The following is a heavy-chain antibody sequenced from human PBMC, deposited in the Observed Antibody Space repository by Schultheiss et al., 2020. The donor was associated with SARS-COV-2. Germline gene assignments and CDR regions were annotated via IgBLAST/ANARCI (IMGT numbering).Heavy chain of an antibody. CDR3: AREAPYYYDSSGLDY. V-gene: IGHV1-2*02. CDR2: INSNSGGT. J-gene: IGHJ4*02. Sequence: ASVKVSCEASGYTFTGYYMHWVRQAPGQGLEWMGWINSNSGGTNSAQKFQGRVTMTRDTSISTAYMELRSLRSDDTAVYYCAREAPYYYDSSGLDYWGQGTLVTVS. CDR1: GYTFTGYY. D-gene: IGHD3-22*01.